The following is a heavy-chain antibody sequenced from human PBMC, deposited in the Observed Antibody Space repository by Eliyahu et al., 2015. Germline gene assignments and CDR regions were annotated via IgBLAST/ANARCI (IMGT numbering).Heavy chain of an antibody. J-gene: IGHJ5*01. CDR1: GFTFSNYD. D-gene: IGHD6-19*01. CDR3: ARGGYGSGWFDY. Sequence: EVQMVESGGGLVQPGGSLRLSCAASGFTFSNYDMHWVRQATGKGLEWVSVIGTAGDTDYADSVKGRFTISRENAKNSLYLQMNSLRAGDTAVYYCARGGYGSGWFDYWGQGTLVTVSS. V-gene: IGHV3-13*01. CDR2: IGTAGDT.